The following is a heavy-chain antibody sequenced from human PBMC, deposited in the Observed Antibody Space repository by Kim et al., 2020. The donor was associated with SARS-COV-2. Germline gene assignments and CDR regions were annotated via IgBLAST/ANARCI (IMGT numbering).Heavy chain of an antibody. CDR2: ISSSIDYT. D-gene: IGHD6-13*01. V-gene: IGHV3-11*05. CDR1: GFTFGDYY. CDR3: AGVSRGDSSWYWFDS. J-gene: IGHJ5*01. Sequence: GGSLRLSCAASGFTFGDYYMSWIRQAPGKGLEWISYISSSIDYTKYADSVKGRFTISRDNPKNSLYLQMNSLGVEDTAVYYCAGVSRGDSSWYWFDSWGQGTLVIVSS.